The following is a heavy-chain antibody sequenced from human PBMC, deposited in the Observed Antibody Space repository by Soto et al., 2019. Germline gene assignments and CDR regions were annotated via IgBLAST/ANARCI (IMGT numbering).Heavy chain of an antibody. CDR1: GFTFSSYA. J-gene: IGHJ3*02. D-gene: IGHD2-15*01. CDR2: ISGSGGST. Sequence: EVQLLESGGGLVQPGGSLRLSCAASGFTFSSYAMSWVRQAPGKGLEWVSAISGSGGSTYYADSVKGRFTISRDNSKNTLYLQMNSLRADDTAVYYCAKDLELGYCSGGSCHLDAFDIWGKGTMVTVSS. CDR3: AKDLELGYCSGGSCHLDAFDI. V-gene: IGHV3-23*01.